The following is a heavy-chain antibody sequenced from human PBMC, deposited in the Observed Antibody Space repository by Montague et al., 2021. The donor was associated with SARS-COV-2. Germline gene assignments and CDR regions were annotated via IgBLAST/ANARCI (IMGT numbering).Heavy chain of an antibody. V-gene: IGHV4-30-2*06. CDR1: GGSVSSGDYS. Sequence: TLSLTCVVSGGSVSSGDYSWSWIRQSPGKGLEWIGYIYQSGSAYYNPSLKSRVTISIDTSNNQFSLNLRSVTAADTGLYYCATGTGMYGFDFWGQGTTVTVSS. CDR3: ATGTGMYGFDF. J-gene: IGHJ6*02. D-gene: IGHD1-1*01. CDR2: IYQSGSA.